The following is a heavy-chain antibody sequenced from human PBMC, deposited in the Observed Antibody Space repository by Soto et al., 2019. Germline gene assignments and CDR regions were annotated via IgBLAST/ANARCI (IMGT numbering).Heavy chain of an antibody. J-gene: IGHJ4*02. CDR2: INHSGST. D-gene: IGHD3-3*01. V-gene: IGHV4-34*01. Sequence: SETLSLTCAVYGGSFSGYYWSWIRQPPGKGLEWIGEINHSGSTNYNPSLKSRVTISVDTSKNQFSLKLSSVTAADTAVYYCARDRLYYDFWSGYSLGFDYWGQGTLVTVSS. CDR3: ARDRLYYDFWSGYSLGFDY. CDR1: GGSFSGYY.